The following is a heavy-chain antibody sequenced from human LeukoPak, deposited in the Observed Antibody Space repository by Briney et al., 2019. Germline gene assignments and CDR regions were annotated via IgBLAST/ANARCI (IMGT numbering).Heavy chain of an antibody. CDR3: ARHVYSDDSSGYYIDY. V-gene: IGHV5-51*01. Sequence: RGESLKISCKGSGSSFTSYWIGWVRQMPGRGLEWMGIIYPGDSDTRYSPSFQGQVTISADKSISTAYLQWSSLKASDTAMYYCARHVYSDDSSGYYIDYWGQGTLVTVSS. CDR1: GSSFTSYW. CDR2: IYPGDSDT. J-gene: IGHJ4*02. D-gene: IGHD3-22*01.